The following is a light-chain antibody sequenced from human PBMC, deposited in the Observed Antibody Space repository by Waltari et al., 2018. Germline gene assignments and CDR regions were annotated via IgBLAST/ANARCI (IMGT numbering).Light chain of an antibody. Sequence: QSALTQPASVSGSPGQSITISCTGASSDVGGYIYVSWYQQYPGKAPKLMLYDVTDRPSGVSNRFSGSQSGNTASLTISGLQAEDEADYYCSSYTSSNTLVFGGGTKVTV. V-gene: IGLV2-14*03. J-gene: IGLJ2*01. CDR3: SSYTSSNTLV. CDR1: SSDVGGYIY. CDR2: DVT.